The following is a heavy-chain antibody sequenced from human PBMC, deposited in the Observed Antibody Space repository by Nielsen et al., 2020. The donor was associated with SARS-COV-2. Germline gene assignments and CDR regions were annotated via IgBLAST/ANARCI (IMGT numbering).Heavy chain of an antibody. Sequence: GESLKISCVGSGFTVSTNYMNWVRQAPGKGLEWVSVIYRGGMTFYADSVKGRFTISRHNSKNTLYLQLNRLRVEDTAVYFCARARGGYNYGVVGAMDVWGRGTTVTVSS. V-gene: IGHV3-53*04. CDR3: ARARGGYNYGVVGAMDV. D-gene: IGHD5-18*01. CDR1: GFTVSTNY. CDR2: IYRGGMT. J-gene: IGHJ6*02.